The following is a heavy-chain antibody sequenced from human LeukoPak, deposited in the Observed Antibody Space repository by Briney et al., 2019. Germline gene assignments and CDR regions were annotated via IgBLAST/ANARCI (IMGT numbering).Heavy chain of an antibody. CDR2: INNSGST. CDR1: GGSFSGYY. CDR3: ARDLTIFGVARFDP. J-gene: IGHJ5*02. Sequence: SETLSLTCAVYGGSFSGYYWSWIRQPPGKGLEWIGEINNSGSTNYNPSLKSRVTISVDTSKNQFSLKLSSVTAADTAVYYCARDLTIFGVARFDPWGQGTLVTVSS. D-gene: IGHD3-3*01. V-gene: IGHV4-34*01.